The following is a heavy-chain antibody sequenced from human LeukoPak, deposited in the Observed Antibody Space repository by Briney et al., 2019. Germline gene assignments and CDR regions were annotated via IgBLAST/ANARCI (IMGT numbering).Heavy chain of an antibody. J-gene: IGHJ6*03. D-gene: IGHD4-17*01. CDR3: AKGHVPVTTYYYMDV. CDR2: ISGSGGST. V-gene: IGHV3-23*01. CDR1: GFTFSSYG. Sequence: GGSLRLSCAASGFTFSSYGVGWVRQAPGKGLEWVSAISGSGGSTYYADSVKGRFTISRDNSKNTLYLQMNSLRAEDTAVYYCAKGHVPVTTYYYMDVWGKGTTVTISS.